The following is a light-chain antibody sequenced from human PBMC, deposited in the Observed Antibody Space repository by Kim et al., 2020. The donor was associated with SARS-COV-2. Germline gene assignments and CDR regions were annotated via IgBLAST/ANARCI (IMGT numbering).Light chain of an antibody. CDR2: DAS. J-gene: IGKJ1*01. CDR1: QSINSW. Sequence: DIQMTQSPSTLSASVGDRVTITCRASQSINSWLAWYQQQPGKAPKLLIYDASSLESGVPSRFSGSGSGTDFTLTISSLQPDDFATYYCQQYNTYPWTFGQGTRVEIK. V-gene: IGKV1-5*01. CDR3: QQYNTYPWT.